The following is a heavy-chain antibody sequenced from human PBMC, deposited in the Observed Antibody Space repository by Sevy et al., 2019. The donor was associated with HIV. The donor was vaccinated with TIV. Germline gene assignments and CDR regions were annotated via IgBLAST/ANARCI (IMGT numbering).Heavy chain of an antibody. J-gene: IGHJ6*02. V-gene: IGHV1-69*13. Sequence: ASVKVSCKAXGXTXSSYAISWVRQAPGQGLEWMGGIIPIFGTANYAQKFQGRVTITADESTSTAYMELSSLRSEDTAVXXCARASRAAAGXAGFEMYYXYGMDVXGQGTTVTVSS. D-gene: IGHD6-13*01. CDR1: GXTXSSYA. CDR2: IIPIFGTA. CDR3: ARASRAAAGXAGFEMYYXYGMDV.